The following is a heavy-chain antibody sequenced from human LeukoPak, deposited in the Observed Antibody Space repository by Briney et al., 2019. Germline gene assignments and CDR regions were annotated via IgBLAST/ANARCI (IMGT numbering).Heavy chain of an antibody. CDR3: ARENILHDISYFDY. V-gene: IGHV4-30-2*01. CDR2: IYHSGST. CDR1: GGSISSGGYY. D-gene: IGHD3-22*01. Sequence: SQTLSLTCTVSGGSISSGGYYWSWIRQPPGKGLEWIGYIYHSGSTYYNPSLKSRVTISVDRSKNQFSLKLSSVTAADTAVYYCARENILHDISYFDYWGQGTLVTVSS. J-gene: IGHJ4*02.